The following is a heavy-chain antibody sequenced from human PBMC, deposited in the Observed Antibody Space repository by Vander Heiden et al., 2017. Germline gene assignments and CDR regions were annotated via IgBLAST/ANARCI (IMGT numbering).Heavy chain of an antibody. CDR2: LYWDADK. CDR3: AHIVMSGSSSLVWFDP. D-gene: IGHD6-6*01. Sequence: QITLKEPGPTLVKPTQTLTLTCTFSGFSLSTSGVGVAWIRQPPGKALDSLPLLYWDADKRYKPSLKSRLTITKDPSKNKVVRTMTNMEPVDTAQYYCAHIVMSGSSSLVWFDPWGQGTLVTVSS. CDR1: GFSLSTSGVG. V-gene: IGHV2-5*02. J-gene: IGHJ5*01.